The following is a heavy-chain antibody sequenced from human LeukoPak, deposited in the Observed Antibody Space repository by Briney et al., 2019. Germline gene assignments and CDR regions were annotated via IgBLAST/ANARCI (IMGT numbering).Heavy chain of an antibody. CDR1: GFTFSSYA. CDR3: AKSDPADCGGDCRLDY. V-gene: IGHV3-23*01. CDR2: ISGSGGST. D-gene: IGHD2-21*02. Sequence: GGSLRLSCAASGFTFSSYAMSWVRQAPGKGLEWVSAISGSGGSTYYADSVKGRFTISRDNSKNTLYLQMNSLRAEDTAVYYCAKSDPADCGGDCRLDYWGQGTLVTVSS. J-gene: IGHJ4*02.